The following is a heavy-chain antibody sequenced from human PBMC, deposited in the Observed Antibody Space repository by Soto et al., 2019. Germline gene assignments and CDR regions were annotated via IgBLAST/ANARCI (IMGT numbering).Heavy chain of an antibody. CDR3: ARGQGTMVRGGFYYYYYYMDV. J-gene: IGHJ6*03. CDR1: GGSFSGYY. V-gene: IGHV4-34*01. CDR2: INHSGST. Sequence: SETLSLTCAVYGGSFSGYYWSWIRQPPGKGLEWIGEINHSGSTNYNPSLKSRVTISVDTSKNQFSLKLSSVTAADTAVYYCARGQGTMVRGGFYYYYYYMDVWGKGTTVTVS. D-gene: IGHD3-10*01.